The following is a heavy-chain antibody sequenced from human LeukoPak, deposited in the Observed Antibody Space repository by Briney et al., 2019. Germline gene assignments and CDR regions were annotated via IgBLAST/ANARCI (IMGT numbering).Heavy chain of an antibody. V-gene: IGHV3-74*01. CDR3: AKGYYYDSSGYSDY. J-gene: IGHJ4*02. D-gene: IGHD3-22*01. CDR1: GFTLSSYW. Sequence: GGSLRLSCAASGFTLSSYWMHWVRQAPGKGLVWVSRINSDGSSTSYADSVKGQFTISRDNAKNSLYLQMNSLRAEDTALYYCAKGYYYDSSGYSDYWGQGTLVTVSS. CDR2: INSDGSST.